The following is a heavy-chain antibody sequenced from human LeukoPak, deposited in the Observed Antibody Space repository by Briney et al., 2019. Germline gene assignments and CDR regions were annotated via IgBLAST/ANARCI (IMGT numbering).Heavy chain of an antibody. Sequence: GGSLRLSCAASGFTFSSYSMNWVRQAPGKGLEWVSYISSSSSTIYYADSVKGRFTISRDNAKYSLYLQMNSLRAEDTAVYYCARPLTRLLRFLDPWGQGTLVTVSS. CDR2: ISSSSSTI. D-gene: IGHD3-3*01. CDR3: ARPLTRLLRFLDP. J-gene: IGHJ5*02. V-gene: IGHV3-48*01. CDR1: GFTFSSYS.